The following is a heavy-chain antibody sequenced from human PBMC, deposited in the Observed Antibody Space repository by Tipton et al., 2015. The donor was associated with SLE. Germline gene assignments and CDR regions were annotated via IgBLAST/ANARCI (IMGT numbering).Heavy chain of an antibody. V-gene: IGHV4-59*13. CDR1: GGSLSSYH. Sequence: GLVKPSETLYLTCTVSGGSLSSYHWSWIRQPPGKGLEWVGYIYYSGSTNYNPSLKSRVTISVDTSKNQFSLKLSSVTAADTAVYYCARGYSGSYYYYYYMDVWGKGTTVTVSS. D-gene: IGHD1-26*01. CDR3: ARGYSGSYYYYYYMDV. J-gene: IGHJ6*03. CDR2: IYYSGST.